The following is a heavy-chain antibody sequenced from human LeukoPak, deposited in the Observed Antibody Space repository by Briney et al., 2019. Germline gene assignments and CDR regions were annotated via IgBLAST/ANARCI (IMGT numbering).Heavy chain of an antibody. CDR1: GFTFSSYS. CDR2: ISSSSSYI. Sequence: GGSLRLSCAASGFTFSSYSMNWVRQAPGKGLEWVPSISSSSSYIYYADSMKGRFTISRDNAKNSLYLQMNSLRAEDTAVYYCAELGITMIGGVWGKGTTVTISS. D-gene: IGHD3-10*02. J-gene: IGHJ6*04. V-gene: IGHV3-21*01. CDR3: AELGITMIGGV.